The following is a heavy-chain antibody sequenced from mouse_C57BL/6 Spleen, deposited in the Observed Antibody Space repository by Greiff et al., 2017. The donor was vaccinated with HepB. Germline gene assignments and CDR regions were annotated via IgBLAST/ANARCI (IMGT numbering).Heavy chain of an antibody. V-gene: IGHV5-9*01. J-gene: IGHJ3*01. CDR3: ARGTGTGAY. CDR2: ISGGGGNT. Sequence: EVHLVESGGGLVKPGGSLKLSCAASGFTFSSYTMSWVRQTPEKRLEWVATISGGGGNTYYPDSVKGRFTISRDNAKNTLYLQMSSLRSEDTALYYCARGTGTGAYWGQGTLVTVSA. D-gene: IGHD4-1*01. CDR1: GFTFSSYT.